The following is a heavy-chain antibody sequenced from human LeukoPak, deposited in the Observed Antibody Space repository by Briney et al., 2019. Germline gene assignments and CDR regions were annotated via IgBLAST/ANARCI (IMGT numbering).Heavy chain of an antibody. CDR1: GFTFSSYS. V-gene: IGHV3-23*01. CDR2: ISASGGGT. CDR3: AKAVPDYYDSSGYYDYFDY. D-gene: IGHD3-22*01. J-gene: IGHJ4*02. Sequence: PGGSLRLSCAASGFTFSSYSMNWVRQAPGKGLEWVSTISASGGGTYYADSVKGRFTISRDNSKNTLYLQMNSLRAEDTAVYYCAKAVPDYYDSSGYYDYFDYWGQGTLVTVSS.